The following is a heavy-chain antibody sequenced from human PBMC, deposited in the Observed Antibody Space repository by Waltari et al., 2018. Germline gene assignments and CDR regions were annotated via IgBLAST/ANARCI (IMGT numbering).Heavy chain of an antibody. CDR2: ISYNGAT. Sequence: QLQLQESGPGLVKPSETLSLTCSVSGGSITSNRHYWGGIRRPPGQGLEWIGTISYNGATYSSLSLKSRVTISRDTSKNQLSLKLGSVTAADTGVYYCATYIGASVGTAAFDVWGQGTMVTVSS. CDR1: GGSITSNRHY. J-gene: IGHJ3*01. V-gene: IGHV4-39*01. D-gene: IGHD5-12*01. CDR3: ATYIGASVGTAAFDV.